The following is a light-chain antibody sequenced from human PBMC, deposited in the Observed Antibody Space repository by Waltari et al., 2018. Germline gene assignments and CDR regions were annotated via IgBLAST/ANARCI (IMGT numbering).Light chain of an antibody. Sequence: DIVMTQTPVSLSVMPGQPASISCKSSQSLLESDGRTYLYWYVQKPGQPPHLLIIEVSNRFSGVPDRFSGSGSGTDFTLKISRVEPEDVGVYYCMQSLKFPRTFGQGTKVEIK. CDR3: MQSLKFPRT. CDR1: QSLLESDGRTY. J-gene: IGKJ1*01. V-gene: IGKV2D-29*01. CDR2: EVS.